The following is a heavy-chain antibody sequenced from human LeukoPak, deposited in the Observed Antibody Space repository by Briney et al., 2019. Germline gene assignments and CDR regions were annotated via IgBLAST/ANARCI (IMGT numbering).Heavy chain of an antibody. Sequence: QSGGSLRLSCAASGFTFSSYAMSWVRQAPGKGLEWVSAISGSGGSTYYADSVKGRFTISRDNSKNTLYLQMNSLRAEDTAVYYCAKGPPGWLRSANWFDPWGQGTLVTVSS. V-gene: IGHV3-23*01. CDR2: ISGSGGST. J-gene: IGHJ5*02. CDR3: AKGPPGWLRSANWFDP. D-gene: IGHD5-12*01. CDR1: GFTFSSYA.